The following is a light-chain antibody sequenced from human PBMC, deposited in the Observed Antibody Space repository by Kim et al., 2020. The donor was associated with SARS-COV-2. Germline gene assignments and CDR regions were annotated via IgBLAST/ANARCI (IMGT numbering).Light chain of an antibody. V-gene: IGKV1-27*01. Sequence: DIQMTQSQSSLSVSVGDRVTITCRASPGIDNYLAGYQQKPGKVPKLLIYGASTLQPGVPSRFSGSASGTDFTLTISSLQPEDVATSYCQKYNSGPYTFDQGTKREI. CDR2: GAS. CDR1: PGIDNY. CDR3: QKYNSGPYT. J-gene: IGKJ2*01.